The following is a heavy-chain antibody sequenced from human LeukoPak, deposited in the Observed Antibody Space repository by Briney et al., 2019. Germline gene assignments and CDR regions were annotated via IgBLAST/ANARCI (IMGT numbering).Heavy chain of an antibody. CDR1: GGSFSGYY. J-gene: IGHJ6*03. CDR2: INHSGST. V-gene: IGHV4-34*01. CDR3: ARGCGSGPHYYYYMDV. Sequence: SETLSLTCAVYGGSFSGYYWSWIRQPPGKGLEWIGEINHSGSTNYNPSLKSRVTISVDTSKNQFSLKLSSVTAADTAVYYCARGCGSGPHYYYYMDVWGKGTTVTVSS. D-gene: IGHD3-10*01.